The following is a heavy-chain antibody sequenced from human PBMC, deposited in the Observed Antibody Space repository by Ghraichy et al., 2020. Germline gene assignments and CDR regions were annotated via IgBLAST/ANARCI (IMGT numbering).Heavy chain of an antibody. V-gene: IGHV3-74*01. CDR2: ITSDGTAT. CDR3: AGGTYSYNFDY. Sequence: LSLTCAASGLTFRNYWMHWVRQAPGKGLVWVSRITSDGTATKYADSVKGRFSISRDNARNTLYLQLNGLRDDDTAVYYCAGGTYSYNFDYWGQGTLVTVSS. J-gene: IGHJ4*02. CDR1: GLTFRNYW. D-gene: IGHD2-15*01.